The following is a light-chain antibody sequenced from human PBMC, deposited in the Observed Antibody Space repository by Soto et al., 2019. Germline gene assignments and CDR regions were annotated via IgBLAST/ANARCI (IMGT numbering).Light chain of an antibody. J-gene: IGLJ1*01. Sequence: VLTQPPSASGTPGQRVTISCSGSSSNIGTNTVNWYQQLPGTAPKLLIYSNNQRPSGVPDRFSGSKSGTSASLAISGLQSEDEADYYCAAWDNSLNGHYVFGTGTKVTVL. CDR2: SNN. V-gene: IGLV1-44*01. CDR1: SSNIGTNT. CDR3: AAWDNSLNGHYV.